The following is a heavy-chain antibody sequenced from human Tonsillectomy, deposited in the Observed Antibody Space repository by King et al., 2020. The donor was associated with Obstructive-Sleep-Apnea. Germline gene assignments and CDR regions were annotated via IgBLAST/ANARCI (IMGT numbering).Heavy chain of an antibody. J-gene: IGHJ6*02. Sequence: VQLVESGGGLVQPGGSLRLSCAASGFTFSSYAMIWVRQAPGKGLEWVSSISGSGGSTYYADSVKGRFTISRDNSKNTLSLQMNSRRAEDTAVYYCAKETLGSDYYYYGINVWGQGTTVTVSS. V-gene: IGHV3-23*04. D-gene: IGHD1-26*01. CDR3: AKETLGSDYYYYGINV. CDR1: GFTFSSYA. CDR2: ISGSGGST.